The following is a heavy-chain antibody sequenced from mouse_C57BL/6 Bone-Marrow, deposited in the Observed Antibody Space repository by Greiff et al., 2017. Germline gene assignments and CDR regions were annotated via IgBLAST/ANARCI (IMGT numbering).Heavy chain of an antibody. CDR2: INPNNGGT. V-gene: IGHV1-26*01. Sequence: EVQLQQSGPELVKPGASVQISCKASGYTFTDYYMNWVKPSHGTSLECIGDINPNNGGTSYNQKLKGKATLTVDKSSSTAYMELRSLTSEDSAVYYCARDYYGSSWYFDYWGQGTILTVSS. CDR3: ARDYYGSSWYFDY. D-gene: IGHD1-1*01. J-gene: IGHJ2*01. CDR1: GYTFTDYY.